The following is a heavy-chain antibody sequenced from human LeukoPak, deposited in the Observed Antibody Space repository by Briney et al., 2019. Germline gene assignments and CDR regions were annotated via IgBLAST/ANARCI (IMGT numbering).Heavy chain of an antibody. Sequence: PGGSLRLSCAASGFTFSSYSMNWVRQAPGKGLEWVSSISSSSSYIYYADSVKGRFTISRDNAKNSLYLQMNSLRAEDTAVYYCAGPNKSRSTIFGVVITHFDYWGQGTLVTVSS. J-gene: IGHJ4*02. V-gene: IGHV3-21*01. CDR1: GFTFSSYS. CDR3: AGPNKSRSTIFGVVITHFDY. D-gene: IGHD3-3*01. CDR2: ISSSSSYI.